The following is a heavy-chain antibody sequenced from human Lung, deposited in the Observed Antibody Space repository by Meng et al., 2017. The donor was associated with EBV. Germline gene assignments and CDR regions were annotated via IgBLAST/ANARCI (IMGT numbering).Heavy chain of an antibody. J-gene: IGHJ4*02. V-gene: IGHV7-4-1*02. CDR3: ARDKIAVAGITGNY. CDR2: IKTNTGNQ. D-gene: IGHD6-19*01. CDR1: GYTFTSFY. Sequence: RMPGASVKGSFKASGYTFTSFYVNWVRQAPGGGLEGMGLIKTNTGNQTYAQGFEGRFVFSLDTSVRTGYLQISSVKAEDTAVDYCARDKIAVAGITGNYWGQGTLVTVSS.